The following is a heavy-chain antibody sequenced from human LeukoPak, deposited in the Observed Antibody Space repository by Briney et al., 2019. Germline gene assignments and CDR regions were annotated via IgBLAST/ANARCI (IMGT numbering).Heavy chain of an antibody. V-gene: IGHV4-30-4*01. J-gene: IGHJ5*02. Sequence: SETLSLTCTVSGGSISSGDYYRSWIRQPPGKGLEWIGYIYYSGSTYYNPSLKSRVTISVDTSKNQFSLKLSSVTAADTAVYYCAAIWFGEPGPWGQGTLVTVSS. CDR1: GGSISSGDYY. D-gene: IGHD3-10*01. CDR2: IYYSGST. CDR3: AAIWFGEPGP.